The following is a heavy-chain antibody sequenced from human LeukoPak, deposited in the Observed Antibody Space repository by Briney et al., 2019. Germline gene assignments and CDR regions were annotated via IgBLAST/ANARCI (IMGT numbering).Heavy chain of an antibody. CDR2: IKHDGSEK. CDR3: ATPLDYYDRSDSHQGGD. D-gene: IGHD3-22*01. V-gene: IGHV3-7*03. J-gene: IGHJ4*02. CDR1: GLTFSRHW. Sequence: GGSLRLSCAASGLTFSRHWMTWVRQAPGKGLEWVANIKHDGSEKNYVDSVKGRFTISRDNAMNSLYLQMNSLRAEDTAVYYCATPLDYYDRSDSHQGGDWGQGTLVTVSS.